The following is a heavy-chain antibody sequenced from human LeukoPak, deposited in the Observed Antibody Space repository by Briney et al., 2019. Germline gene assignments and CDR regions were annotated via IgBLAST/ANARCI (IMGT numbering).Heavy chain of an antibody. D-gene: IGHD1-26*01. CDR3: ARDQLGIVGALGYFDY. Sequence: SETLSLTCTVSGGSISSYYWSWIPQPAGKGLEWIGRIYTSGSTNYNPSLKSRVTMSVDTSKNQFSLKLSSVTAADTAVYYCARDQLGIVGALGYFDYWGQGTLVTVSS. CDR1: GGSISSYY. J-gene: IGHJ4*02. CDR2: IYTSGST. V-gene: IGHV4-4*07.